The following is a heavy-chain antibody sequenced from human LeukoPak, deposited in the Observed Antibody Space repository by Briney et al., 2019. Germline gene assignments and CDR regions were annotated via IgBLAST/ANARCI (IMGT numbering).Heavy chain of an antibody. CDR1: GYTFTGYY. CDR3: ARRIAAAGDWFDP. CDR2: INPNSGGT. V-gene: IGHV1-2*02. J-gene: IGHJ5*02. Sequence: ASVKVSCKASGYTFTGYYMLWVRQAPGQGLEWMGWINPNSGGTNYAQKFQGRVTMTRDTSIGTAYMELSRLRSDDTAVYYCARRIAAAGDWFDPWGQGTLVTVSS. D-gene: IGHD6-13*01.